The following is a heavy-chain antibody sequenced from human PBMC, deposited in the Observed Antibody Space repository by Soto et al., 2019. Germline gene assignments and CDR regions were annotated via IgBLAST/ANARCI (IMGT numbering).Heavy chain of an antibody. Sequence: SETLSLTCTVSGGSISSGDYYWSWIRQPPGKGLEWIGYIYYSGSTYYNPSLKSRVTISVDTSKNQFSLKLSSVTAADTAVYYCARVMYYYDSSGYYFDYWGQGTLVTVSS. CDR3: ARVMYYYDSSGYYFDY. V-gene: IGHV4-30-4*01. CDR1: GGSISSGDYY. CDR2: IYYSGST. J-gene: IGHJ4*02. D-gene: IGHD3-22*01.